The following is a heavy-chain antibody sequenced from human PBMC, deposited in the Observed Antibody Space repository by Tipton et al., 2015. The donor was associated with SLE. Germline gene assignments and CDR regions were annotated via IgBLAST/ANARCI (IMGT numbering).Heavy chain of an antibody. V-gene: IGHV3-11*01. J-gene: IGHJ4*02. CDR2: ITSSADTM. CDR1: GVSFSDSY. D-gene: IGHD3-16*01. Sequence: SGVSFSDSYMSWVRQAPGEGLQWISYITSSADTMYYADSVRGRFTISRDNSKNSLYLLMNSLRAEDTAIYYCATGTFWGLDSWGQGTLVTVSS. CDR3: ATGTFWGLDS.